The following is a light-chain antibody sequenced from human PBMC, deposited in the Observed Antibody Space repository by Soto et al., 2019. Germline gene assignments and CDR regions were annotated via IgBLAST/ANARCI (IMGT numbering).Light chain of an antibody. J-gene: IGKJ5*01. CDR3: QKRSNWIH. Sequence: EIVLTQSPATLSLSPGERATLSCRASQSVSSYLAWYQQKPGQAPRLLIYDASNRATGIPARLSGSGSGTDFTLTISSLEPEDFAVYFCQKRSNWIHFGQGTRLEIK. V-gene: IGKV3-11*01. CDR1: QSVSSY. CDR2: DAS.